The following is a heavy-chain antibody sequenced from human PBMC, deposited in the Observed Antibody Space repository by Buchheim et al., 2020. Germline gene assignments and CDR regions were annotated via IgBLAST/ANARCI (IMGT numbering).Heavy chain of an antibody. CDR2: IFNSGST. D-gene: IGHD2-15*01. CDR1: SGSISSGDYS. CDR3: ARTIKVGYCSGGSCYWPYYFDY. V-gene: IGHV4-30-4*07. Sequence: QVQLQESGPGLVKPSQTLSLTCAVSSGSISSGDYSWSWIRQPPGKGLEWVGYIFNSGSTYSNPSLKSRVTISGDTSKNQFSLKLNSVTAADTAVYYCARTIKVGYCSGGSCYWPYYFDYWGQGTL. J-gene: IGHJ4*02.